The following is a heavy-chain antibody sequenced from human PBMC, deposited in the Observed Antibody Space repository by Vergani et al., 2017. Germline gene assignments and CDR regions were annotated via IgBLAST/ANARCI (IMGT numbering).Heavy chain of an antibody. V-gene: IGHV3-30-3*01. J-gene: IGHJ4*02. CDR2: ISYDGSNK. D-gene: IGHD2-2*01. Sequence: QVQLVESGGGVVQPGRSLRLSCAASGFTFSSYAMHWVRQAPGKGLEWVAVISYDGSNKYYADSVKGRFTISRDNSKNTLYLQMNSLRAEDTAVYYCASAEGDYCSSTSCQYPIIGWGQGTLVTVSS. CDR1: GFTFSSYA. CDR3: ASAEGDYCSSTSCQYPIIG.